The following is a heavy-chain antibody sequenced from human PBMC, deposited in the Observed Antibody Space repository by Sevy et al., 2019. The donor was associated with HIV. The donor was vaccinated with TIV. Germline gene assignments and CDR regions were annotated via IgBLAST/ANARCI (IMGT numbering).Heavy chain of an antibody. Sequence: GGSLRLSCAASGFTFSNAWMSWVRQAPGEGLEWVGRIKSKTDGGTTDYAAPVKGRFTISRDDSKNTLYLQMNSLKTEDTAVYYCTTDTRDFWSGYYDAFDIWGQGTMVTVSS. CDR1: GFTFSNAW. D-gene: IGHD3-3*01. V-gene: IGHV3-15*01. CDR3: TTDTRDFWSGYYDAFDI. CDR2: IKSKTDGGTT. J-gene: IGHJ3*02.